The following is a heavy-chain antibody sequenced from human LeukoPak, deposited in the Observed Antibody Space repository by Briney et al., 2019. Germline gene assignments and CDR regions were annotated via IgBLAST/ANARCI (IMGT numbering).Heavy chain of an antibody. D-gene: IGHD1-26*01. CDR2: INPSGDST. Sequence: ASVKVSCKASGYTFTSYYMHWVRQAPGQGLEWMGIINPSGDSTSYAQKFQGRVTMTRDTSTSTVYMELSSLRPEDTAVYYCARESGDNWFDPWGQGTLVTVSS. CDR3: ARESGDNWFDP. J-gene: IGHJ5*02. V-gene: IGHV1-46*01. CDR1: GYTFTSYY.